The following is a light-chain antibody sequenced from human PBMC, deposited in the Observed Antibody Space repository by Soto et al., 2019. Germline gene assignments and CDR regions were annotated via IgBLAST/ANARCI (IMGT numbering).Light chain of an antibody. J-gene: IGLJ1*01. Sequence: QSVLTLPASVSGSPGQSITISCTGTSSDVGSYNLVSWYQQHPGKAPKLMIYEGSKRPSGVSNRFSGSKSGNTASLTISGLQAEDEADYYCCSYAGSSTFYVFGTGTKLTVL. V-gene: IGLV2-23*01. CDR3: CSYAGSSTFYV. CDR1: SSDVGSYNL. CDR2: EGS.